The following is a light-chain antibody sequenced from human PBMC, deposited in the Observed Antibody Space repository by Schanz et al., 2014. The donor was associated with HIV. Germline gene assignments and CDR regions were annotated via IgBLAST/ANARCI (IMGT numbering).Light chain of an antibody. Sequence: DIQMTQSPSTLSASVGDRVTITCRASQSISNWLAWFQQKPGKAPKLLIYRASALESGVPSRFSGSGSGTEFTLTISSLQPEDVATYYCLQDYTTQQILTFGGGTKVEIK. CDR2: RAS. CDR1: QSISNW. CDR3: LQDYTTQQILT. V-gene: IGKV1-5*03. J-gene: IGKJ4*01.